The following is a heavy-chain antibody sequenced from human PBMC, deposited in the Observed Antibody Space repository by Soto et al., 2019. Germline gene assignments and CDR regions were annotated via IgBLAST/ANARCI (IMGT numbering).Heavy chain of an antibody. CDR3: ARGFPAILTGYYYYYYGMDV. Sequence: SETLSLTCTVSGGSISSYYWSWIRQPPGKGPEWIGDIYHSGSTNYNPSLKSRVTISVDTSKNQFSLKLSSVTAADTAVYYCARGFPAILTGYYYYYYGMDVWGQGTTVTVSS. CDR2: IYHSGST. CDR1: GGSISSYY. D-gene: IGHD3-9*01. J-gene: IGHJ6*02. V-gene: IGHV4-59*12.